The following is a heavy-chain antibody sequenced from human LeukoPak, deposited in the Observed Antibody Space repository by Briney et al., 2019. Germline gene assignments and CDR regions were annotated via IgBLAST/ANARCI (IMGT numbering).Heavy chain of an antibody. Sequence: SVKVSCKASGGTFSSYAISWVRQAPGQGLEWMGGIIPIFGTANYAQKIQGRVTITADKSTSTAYMELSSLRSEDTAVYYCARGRSWGLSFDYWGQGTLVTVSS. CDR2: IIPIFGTA. CDR1: GGTFSSYA. CDR3: ARGRSWGLSFDY. D-gene: IGHD1-26*01. V-gene: IGHV1-69*06. J-gene: IGHJ4*02.